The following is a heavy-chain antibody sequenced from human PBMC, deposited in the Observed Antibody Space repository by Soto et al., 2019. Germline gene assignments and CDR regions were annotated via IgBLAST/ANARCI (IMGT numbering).Heavy chain of an antibody. CDR2: ISSNGVGT. D-gene: IGHD6-6*01. J-gene: IGHJ6*03. CDR1: GFTLSNYA. CDR3: ARRARPDFYYMDV. V-gene: IGHV3-64*01. Sequence: EVQLVESGGDLAQPGGSLRRSCAACGFTLSNYAMDWVRQAPGKGLEYVSGISSNGVGTYYGNSVQGRFTVSRDNSKNTVHLQMVSLRPEATAVYYCARRARPDFYYMDVWGKGTTVTVS.